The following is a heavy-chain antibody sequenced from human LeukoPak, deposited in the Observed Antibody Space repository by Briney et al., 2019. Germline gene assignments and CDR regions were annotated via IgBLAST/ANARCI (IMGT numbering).Heavy chain of an antibody. CDR1: GYTFTSYG. J-gene: IGHJ6*03. V-gene: IGHV1-18*01. CDR2: ISAYNGNT. D-gene: IGHD3-3*01. CDR3: ARGAIFQYYYYYMDV. Sequence: ASVEVSCKASGYTFTSYGISWVRQAPGQGLEWMGWISAYNGNTNYAQKLQGRVTMTTDTSTSTAFMELRSLRSDDTAVYYCARGAIFQYYYYYMDVWGKGTTVTVSS.